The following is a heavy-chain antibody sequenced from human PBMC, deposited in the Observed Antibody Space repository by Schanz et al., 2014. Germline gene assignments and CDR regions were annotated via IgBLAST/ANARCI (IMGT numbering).Heavy chain of an antibody. D-gene: IGHD4-17*01. V-gene: IGHV3-23*01. CDR2: ISGSGATT. CDR1: GFTFSSYA. Sequence: EVQLLESGGSLVQPGGSLRLSCAASGFTFSSYAMSWVRQAPGKGLEWVSVISGSGATTYYADSVKGRFTISRDNPRNTVYFQMRSLRAEDTAVYYCARTWTTVTTRPLDLWGQGALVTVSS. CDR3: ARTWTTVTTRPLDL. J-gene: IGHJ5*02.